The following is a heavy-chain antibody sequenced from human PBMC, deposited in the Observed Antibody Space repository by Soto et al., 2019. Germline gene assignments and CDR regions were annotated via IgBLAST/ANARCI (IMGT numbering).Heavy chain of an antibody. CDR1: GGSVSSGSYY. V-gene: IGHV4-61*01. Sequence: SETLSLTCTVSGGSVSSGSYYWSWIRQPPGKGLEWIGYIYYSGSTNYNPSLKSRVTISVDTSKDQFSLKLSSVTAADTAVYYCARDGRDGYNPFDYWGQGTLVTVSS. J-gene: IGHJ4*02. CDR3: ARDGRDGYNPFDY. D-gene: IGHD5-12*01. CDR2: IYYSGST.